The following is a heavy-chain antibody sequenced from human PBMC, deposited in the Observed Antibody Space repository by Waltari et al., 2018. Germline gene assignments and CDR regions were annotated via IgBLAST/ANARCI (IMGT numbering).Heavy chain of an antibody. CDR3: ARDLGGFNHFDWFLSI. Sequence: QVQLQESGPGLVKPSETLSLTCTVSGDSINNHHWAWIRQPPGKGLEWIGYAYYTGRTNYNPSLRSRLTISVDTSKNQFSLNRNSVTAADTAVYYCARDLGGFNHFDWFLSIWGPGTMVTVSS. CDR2: AYYTGRT. D-gene: IGHD3-9*01. CDR1: GDSINNHH. V-gene: IGHV4-59*11. J-gene: IGHJ3*02.